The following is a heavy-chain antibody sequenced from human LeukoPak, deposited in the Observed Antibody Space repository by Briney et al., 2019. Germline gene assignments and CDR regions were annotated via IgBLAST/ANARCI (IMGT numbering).Heavy chain of an antibody. Sequence: ASVKVSCKASGYTFTSYAMNWVRQAPGQGLEWMGWINTNTGNPTYAQGFTGRFVFSLDTSVSTAYLQISSLKAEDTAVYYCARVAYLWFGAKEDWFDPWGQGTLVTVSS. D-gene: IGHD3-10*01. CDR3: ARVAYLWFGAKEDWFDP. CDR1: GYTFTSYA. J-gene: IGHJ5*02. CDR2: INTNTGNP. V-gene: IGHV7-4-1*02.